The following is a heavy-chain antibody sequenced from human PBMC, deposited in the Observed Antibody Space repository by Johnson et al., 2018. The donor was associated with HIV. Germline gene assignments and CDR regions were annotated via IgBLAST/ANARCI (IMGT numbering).Heavy chain of an antibody. CDR2: IRSKAYGETT. CDR3: TRVPTYYYGSGPTPDAFDI. D-gene: IGHD3-10*01. J-gene: IGHJ3*02. Sequence: VQLVESGGGVVQPGRSLRLSCTTSGFTFGDYAMSWFRQPPGKGLEWVSFIRSKAYGETTEYAESVKGRIIISRDDSKGIADLQMNSLKTEDTAVYYCTRVPTYYYGSGPTPDAFDIWGQGTMVTVSS. CDR1: GFTFGDYA. V-gene: IGHV3-49*03.